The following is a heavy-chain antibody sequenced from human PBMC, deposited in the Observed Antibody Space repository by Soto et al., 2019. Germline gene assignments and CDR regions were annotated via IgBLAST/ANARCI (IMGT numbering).Heavy chain of an antibody. Sequence: GASVKVSCKAPGYTFTSYGIRWVRQAPGQGLEWMGWISAYNGNTNYAQKLLGRVTMTTDTSTSTAYMELRSLRSDDTAAYYCAVAPGNYYDYMDVWGKVTTDTVSS. V-gene: IGHV1-18*01. CDR1: GYTFTSYG. CDR3: AVAPGNYYDYMDV. CDR2: ISAYNGNT. J-gene: IGHJ6*03.